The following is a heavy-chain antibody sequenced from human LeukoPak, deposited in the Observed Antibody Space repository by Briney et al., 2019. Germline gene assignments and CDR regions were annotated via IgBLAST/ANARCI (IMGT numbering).Heavy chain of an antibody. CDR2: IYYSGST. CDR1: GGSISRYY. V-gene: IGHV4-59*01. J-gene: IGHJ4*02. Sequence: SETLCLTCTVSGGSISRYYWSWIRQPPGKGLEWIGYIYYSGSTNYNPSLKSRVTISVDTSKNQFSLKLSSVTAAATAVYYCARSFTDLAPFDYWGQGTLVTVSS. CDR3: ARSFTDLAPFDY.